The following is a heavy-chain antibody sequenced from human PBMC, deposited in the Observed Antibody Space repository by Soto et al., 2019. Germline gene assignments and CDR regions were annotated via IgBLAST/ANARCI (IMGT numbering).Heavy chain of an antibody. D-gene: IGHD2-15*01. CDR1: GFSLSTTGVA. J-gene: IGHJ4*02. Sequence: QITLKESGPTLVKPTQTLTLTCSFSGFSLSTTGVAVGWIRQPPGKALECLVLIYWDDDKRYSPSLKSRLTLTMDPSKNQVVLTMPDMDPVDTATYYCAHRGDCRGSWNTGYFDYWGQGPLVTVSS. CDR3: AHRGDCRGSWNTGYFDY. CDR2: IYWDDDK. V-gene: IGHV2-5*02.